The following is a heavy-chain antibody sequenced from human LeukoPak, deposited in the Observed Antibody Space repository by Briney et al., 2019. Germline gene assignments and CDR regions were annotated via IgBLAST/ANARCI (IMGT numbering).Heavy chain of an antibody. CDR3: ARGDVGATTVFDH. J-gene: IGHJ4*02. Sequence: PSETLSLTCTVSGGSISSSSYYWGWIRQPPGKGLEWIGSIYYSGSTYYNPSLKSRVTISVDTSKNQFSLKLSSVTAADTAVYYCARGDVGATTVFDHWGQGTLVTVSS. D-gene: IGHD1-26*01. CDR2: IYYSGST. CDR1: GGSISSSSYY. V-gene: IGHV4-39*01.